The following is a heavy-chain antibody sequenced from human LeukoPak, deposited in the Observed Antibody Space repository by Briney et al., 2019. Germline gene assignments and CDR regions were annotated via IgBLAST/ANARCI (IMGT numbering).Heavy chain of an antibody. V-gene: IGHV1-69*06. CDR1: GGTFSSYA. Sequence: SVKVSCKASGGTFSSYAISWVRQAPGQGLEWMGGIIPIFGTANYAQKFRGRVTITADKSTRTAYMELSSLRSEDTAVYYCATGGIAARPGDYYYYYMDVWGKGTTVTVSS. CDR2: IIPIFGTA. CDR3: ATGGIAARPGDYYYYYMDV. D-gene: IGHD6-6*01. J-gene: IGHJ6*03.